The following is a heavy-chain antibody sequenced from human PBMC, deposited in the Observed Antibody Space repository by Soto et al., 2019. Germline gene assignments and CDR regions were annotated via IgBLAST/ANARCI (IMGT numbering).Heavy chain of an antibody. V-gene: IGHV4-59*03. J-gene: IGHJ3*01. CDR1: GGSISSYF. CDR2: IYDDGTI. CDR3: VSSRSAIYGDALDV. Sequence: VQLQESGPGLVKPSETLSLTCSVSGGSISSYFRNWLRQPPGKGLEWIGYIYDDGTIDYNPSLKSLVTILLDMSKNQFSLKLSSVTAADTAVYYCVSSRSAIYGDALDVWGQGTMVTVSS. D-gene: IGHD2-2*01.